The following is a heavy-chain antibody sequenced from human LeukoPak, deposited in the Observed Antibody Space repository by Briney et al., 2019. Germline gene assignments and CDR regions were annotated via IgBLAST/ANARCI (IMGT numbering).Heavy chain of an antibody. J-gene: IGHJ4*02. CDR1: GFXFSSYA. D-gene: IGHD6-13*01. Sequence: GGSLRLSCAASGFXFSSYAMYWVRQAPGKGLEWVSAISGSGAGTYYPDSVKGRFTISRDNSKNTLYLQMNSLRAEDTAVYYCVAGSSWFRLDYWGQGTLVAVSS. CDR3: VAGSSWFRLDY. CDR2: ISGSGAGT. V-gene: IGHV3-23*01.